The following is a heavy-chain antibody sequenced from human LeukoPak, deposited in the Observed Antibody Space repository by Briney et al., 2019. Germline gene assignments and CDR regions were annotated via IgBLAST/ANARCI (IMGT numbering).Heavy chain of an antibody. Sequence: SETLSLTCTVSGASISSYYWSWIRQPPGKGLEWIGYIYYGGSTNYNPSLKSRVTITVDTSKNQFSLKLSSVTAADTAVYYCARGSLERITRYYYYGMDAWGQGTTVTVSS. CDR1: GASISSYY. D-gene: IGHD2/OR15-2a*01. V-gene: IGHV4-59*01. J-gene: IGHJ6*02. CDR2: IYYGGST. CDR3: ARGSLERITRYYYYGMDA.